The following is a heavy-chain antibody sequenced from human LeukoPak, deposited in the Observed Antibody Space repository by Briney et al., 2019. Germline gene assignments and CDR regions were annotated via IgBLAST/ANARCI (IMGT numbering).Heavy chain of an antibody. V-gene: IGHV3-48*01. CDR3: AREMVSGSSLVY. Sequence: GGSLRLSCAASGFTFSSYNMNWVRQAPGNGLEWISFIKSNGAFTYYTDSVKGRFTISRDNAKNSLYLQMNNLRAEDTAVYYCAREMVSGSSLVYWGQGALVTVSS. D-gene: IGHD3-10*01. CDR1: GFTFSSYN. J-gene: IGHJ4*02. CDR2: IKSNGAFT.